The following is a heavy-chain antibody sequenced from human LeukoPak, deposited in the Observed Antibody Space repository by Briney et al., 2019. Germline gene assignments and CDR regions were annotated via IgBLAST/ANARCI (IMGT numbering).Heavy chain of an antibody. J-gene: IGHJ4*02. CDR1: GYSTSSGYY. V-gene: IGHV4-38-2*02. CDR2: IYHSGST. CDR3: ARDQYSSSSRLFDY. Sequence: SETLSLTCAVSGYSTSSGYYWGWIRQPPGKGLEWIGSIYHSGSTYYNPSLKSRVTISVDTSKNQFSLKLSSVTAADTAVYYCARDQYSSSSRLFDYWGQGTLVTVSS. D-gene: IGHD6-13*01.